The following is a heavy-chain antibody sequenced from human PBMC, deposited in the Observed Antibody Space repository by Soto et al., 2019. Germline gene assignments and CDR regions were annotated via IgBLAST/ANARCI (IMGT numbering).Heavy chain of an antibody. CDR1: GFTFSRSA. CDR2: IVVGSGNT. V-gene: IGHV1-58*01. D-gene: IGHD3-9*01. CDR3: AAFDPGPMGFDP. Sequence: SVKVSCKASGFTFSRSAVQWVRQARGQRLEWIGKIVVGSGNTNYAQKFQERVTITRDMSTSTAYMELSSLRSEDTAFYYCAAFDPGPMGFDPWGQGTLVTVSS. J-gene: IGHJ5*02.